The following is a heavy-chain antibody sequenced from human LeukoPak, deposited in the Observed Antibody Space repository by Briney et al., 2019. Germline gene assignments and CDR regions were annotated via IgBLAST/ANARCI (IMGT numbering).Heavy chain of an antibody. J-gene: IGHJ5*02. Sequence: PSGTLSLTCAVYGGSFSGYYWSWIRQPPGKGLEWIAEINHGGSTNYNPSLKSRVTISVDTSKNQFSLKLSSVTAADTAVYYCARARGSMVRGVKHDVWFDPWGQGTLVTVSS. CDR3: ARARGSMVRGVKHDVWFDP. CDR1: GGSFSGYY. D-gene: IGHD3-10*01. V-gene: IGHV4-34*01. CDR2: INHGGST.